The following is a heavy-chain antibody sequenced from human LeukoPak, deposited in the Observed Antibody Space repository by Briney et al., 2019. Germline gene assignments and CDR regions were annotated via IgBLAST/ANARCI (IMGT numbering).Heavy chain of an antibody. Sequence: ASVKVSCKTSGYTFTNNAMNWARQAPGQGLEWMGWINTNTGNPSYAQGFFTGRYVFSLDTSASTAYLQINGLKADDTAVYYCGRDPKLGIRGYTYGYIDHWGQGTLLTVAS. J-gene: IGHJ4*02. CDR3: GRDPKLGIRGYTYGYIDH. CDR2: INTNTGNP. D-gene: IGHD5-18*01. CDR1: GYTFTNNA. V-gene: IGHV7-4-1*02.